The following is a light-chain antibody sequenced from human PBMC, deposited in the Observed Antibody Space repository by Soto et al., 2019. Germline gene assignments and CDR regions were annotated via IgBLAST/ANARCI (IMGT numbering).Light chain of an antibody. CDR3: PSYTTSNAWV. CDR2: AVS. V-gene: IGLV2-14*01. J-gene: IGLJ3*02. Sequence: QSALTQPASVSGSPGQSITISCTGTGSDVGAHVYVSWYQHHPHKAPKLMIYAVSSRPSGVSNRFSGSKSGNTASLTISGLQAEDEADYYCPSYTTSNAWVFGGGTQLTVL. CDR1: GSDVGAHVY.